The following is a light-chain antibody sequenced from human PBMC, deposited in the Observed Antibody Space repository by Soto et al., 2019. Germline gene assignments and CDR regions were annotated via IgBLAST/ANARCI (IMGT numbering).Light chain of an antibody. CDR3: LIYFGGACV. Sequence: QAVVTQEPSLTVSPGGTVTLTCASSTGAVTSDSYPKWFQQKPGQAPRALIYSTSKKHSWTPARFSGSLLGGKAALTLSGVPPEDGADCYCLIYFGGACVCGGGTKLTVL. CDR2: STS. V-gene: IGLV7-43*01. J-gene: IGLJ2*01. CDR1: TGAVTSDSY.